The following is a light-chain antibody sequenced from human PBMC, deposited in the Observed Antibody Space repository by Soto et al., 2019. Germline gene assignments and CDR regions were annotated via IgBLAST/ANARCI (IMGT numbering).Light chain of an antibody. Sequence: EIVLTQSPGTLSLSPGERATLSCRASQSVSSSYLAWYQQKPGQAPRLLIYGASSRATGIPDRFSGSGSGTDFTLTISRLEPEDGAVYYCQQFGNSPYTFDQGTRLEIK. J-gene: IGKJ2*01. V-gene: IGKV3-20*01. CDR2: GAS. CDR1: QSVSSSY. CDR3: QQFGNSPYT.